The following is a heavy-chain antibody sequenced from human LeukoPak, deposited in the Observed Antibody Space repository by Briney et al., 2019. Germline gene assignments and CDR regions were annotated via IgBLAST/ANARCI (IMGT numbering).Heavy chain of an antibody. Sequence: GASVEVSCKASGGTFSSYAISWVRQAPGQGLEWMGWINPNSGGTNYAQKFQGRVTMTRDTSISTAYMELSRLRSDDTAVYYCARGSLTYYYGSGSLDVWGKGTTVTISS. V-gene: IGHV1-2*02. CDR1: GGTFSSYA. CDR2: INPNSGGT. J-gene: IGHJ6*04. CDR3: ARGSLTYYYGSGSLDV. D-gene: IGHD3-10*01.